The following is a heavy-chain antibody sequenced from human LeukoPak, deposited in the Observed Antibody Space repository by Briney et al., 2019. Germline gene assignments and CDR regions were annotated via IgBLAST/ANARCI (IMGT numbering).Heavy chain of an antibody. CDR3: ARGAHGGRDY. D-gene: IGHD3-16*01. CDR2: INYSGST. V-gene: IGHV4-31*03. Sequence: SQTLSLTCTVSGGSISSGGYSWGWLRQHPGMGLEWIGYINYSGSTYYNPSLKSRVTISVDTSKHQVSLKLSSVTAAVTAVYYCARGAHGGRDYWGQGTLVTVSS. CDR1: GGSISSGGYS. J-gene: IGHJ4*02.